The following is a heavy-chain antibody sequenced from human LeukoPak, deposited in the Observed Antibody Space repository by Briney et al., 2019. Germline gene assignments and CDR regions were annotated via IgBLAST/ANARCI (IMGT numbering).Heavy chain of an antibody. J-gene: IGHJ4*02. CDR1: GFTFSSYS. CDR3: ARDMGGGYSYGYNDY. D-gene: IGHD5-18*01. V-gene: IGHV3-21*01. CDR2: ISSSSSYI. Sequence: GGSLRLSCAPSGFTFSSYSMNWVRQAPGKGLEWVSSISSSSSYIFYADSVKGRFTISRDNAKNSLYLQMNSLRAEDTAVYYCARDMGGGYSYGYNDYWGQGTLATVSS.